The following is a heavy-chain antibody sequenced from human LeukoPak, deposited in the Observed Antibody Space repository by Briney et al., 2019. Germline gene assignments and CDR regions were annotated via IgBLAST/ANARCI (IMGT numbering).Heavy chain of an antibody. CDR3: ARHLKIKDDYTTIEYFDY. D-gene: IGHD5-24*01. V-gene: IGHV4-4*09. CDR2: IYASGST. Sequence: SVTLSLTCTVSGASISSYSWSWIPRPPGKGLEWLGYIYASGSTNYNPSLNSRVTISVDSSKNQFSLELSSVSAADTAVYYCARHLKIKDDYTTIEYFDYWGQGTLVTVSS. J-gene: IGHJ4*02. CDR1: GASISSYS.